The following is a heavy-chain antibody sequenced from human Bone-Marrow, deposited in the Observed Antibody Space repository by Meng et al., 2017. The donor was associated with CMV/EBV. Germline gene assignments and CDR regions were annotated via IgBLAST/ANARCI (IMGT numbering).Heavy chain of an antibody. J-gene: IGHJ6*02. CDR1: GGSISSSSYY. V-gene: IGHV4-39*07. D-gene: IGHD2-2*01. CDR2: INHSGST. Sequence: SETLSLTCTVSGGSISSSSYYWGWIRQPPGKGLEWIGEINHSGSTNYNPSLKSRVTISVDTSKNQFSLKLSSVTAADTAVYYCARGAVVVVPADRKYYYYGMDVWGQGTTVTVSS. CDR3: ARGAVVVVPADRKYYYYGMDV.